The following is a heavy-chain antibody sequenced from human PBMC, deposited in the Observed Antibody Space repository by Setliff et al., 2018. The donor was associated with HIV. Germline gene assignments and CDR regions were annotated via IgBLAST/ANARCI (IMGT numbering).Heavy chain of an antibody. CDR3: AKGGYGGAYYVAGY. D-gene: IGHD5-18*01. V-gene: IGHV1-18*01. CDR2: ISTYNGNT. J-gene: IGHJ4*02. CDR1: GYTFTTYG. Sequence: GASVKVSCKASGYTFTTYGITWVRQAPGQGLEWMGWISTYNGNTNYAQKFQGRVTMTTVTSTSTAYMELRSLRSDDTAVYYCAKGGYGGAYYVAGYWGQGTKVTVSS.